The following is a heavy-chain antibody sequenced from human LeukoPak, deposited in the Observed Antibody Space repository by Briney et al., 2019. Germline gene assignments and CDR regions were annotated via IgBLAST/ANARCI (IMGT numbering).Heavy chain of an antibody. V-gene: IGHV4-30-2*01. CDR2: IYHSGST. D-gene: IGHD3-16*01. Sequence: SQTLSLTCTVSGGSISSGGYYWSWIRQHPGKGLEWIGYIYHSGSTYYNPSLKSRVTISVDRSKNQFSLKLSSVTAADTAVYYCARVIGGVLAFDIWGQGTMVTVSS. CDR3: ARVIGGVLAFDI. J-gene: IGHJ3*02. CDR1: GGSISSGGYY.